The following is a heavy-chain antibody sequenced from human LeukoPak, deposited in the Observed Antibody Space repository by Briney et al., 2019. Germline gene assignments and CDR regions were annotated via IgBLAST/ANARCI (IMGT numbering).Heavy chain of an antibody. CDR2: INAGNGKI. J-gene: IGHJ4*02. D-gene: IGHD4-17*01. V-gene: IGHV1-3*01. Sequence: ASAKASCTTSGYTLSDYAAQCVRQTPGQRLEWMGWINAGNGKIRYSQKFQDRVTISRDTSATTAYLDLSSLKSEDTAVYYCARARWTSTVTTYYLDFWGQGTLVTVSS. CDR3: ARARWTSTVTTYYLDF. CDR1: GYTLSDYA.